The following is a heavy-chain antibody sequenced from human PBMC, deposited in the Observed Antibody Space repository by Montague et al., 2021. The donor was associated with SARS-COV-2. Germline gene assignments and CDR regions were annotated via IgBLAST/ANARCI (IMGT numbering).Heavy chain of an antibody. CDR2: IDERGST. V-gene: IGHV4-4*02. Sequence: SETLSLTCAVSGGSISTSHWWSWVRQPPGKGLEWIGGIDERGSTNYSPFLKRRVTMSIDKTDNQSTLKLAYRTAADTAIYFCARHVRTSAWSIRGYGGNYYFDSWGQGTLVAVSS. CDR3: ARHVRTSAWSIRGYGGNYYFDS. D-gene: IGHD4-23*01. J-gene: IGHJ4*02. CDR1: GGSISTSHW.